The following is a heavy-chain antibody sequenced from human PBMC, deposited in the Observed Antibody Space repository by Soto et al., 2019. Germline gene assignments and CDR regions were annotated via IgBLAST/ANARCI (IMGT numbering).Heavy chain of an antibody. J-gene: IGHJ6*02. CDR3: ARLRTTMGPYFYYGMDV. CDR2: IYHSGST. V-gene: IGHV4-30-2*01. CDR1: GCSISSGGYS. D-gene: IGHD3-10*01. Sequence: PSETLSLTCAVSGCSISSGGYSWSWIRQPPGKGLEWIGYIYHSGSTYYNPSLKSRVTISVDRSKNQFSLKLSSVTAADTAVYYCARLRTTMGPYFYYGMDVWGQGTTVTVSS.